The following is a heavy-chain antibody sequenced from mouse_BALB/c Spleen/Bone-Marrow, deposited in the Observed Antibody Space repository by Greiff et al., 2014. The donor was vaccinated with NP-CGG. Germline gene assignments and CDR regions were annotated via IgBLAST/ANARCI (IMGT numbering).Heavy chain of an antibody. CDR3: ARLNYYGNLFV. CDR1: GFDLSRFW. D-gene: IGHD1-1*01. V-gene: IGHV4-1*02. J-gene: IGHJ1*01. CDR2: INPDSSTI. Sequence: EVKLMESGGGLVQPGGSLKLSCAASGFDLSRFWMSWVRQAPGKGLEWIGEINPDSSTINYTPSLKGKFIISRDNAKNTLYLQMSKVRSEDTALYYCARLNYYGNLFVWGAGTTVTVSS.